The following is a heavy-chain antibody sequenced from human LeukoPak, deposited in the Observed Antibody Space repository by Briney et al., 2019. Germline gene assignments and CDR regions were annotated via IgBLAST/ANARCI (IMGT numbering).Heavy chain of an antibody. CDR2: IYHSGST. CDR3: ARRVVTIGDDAFDI. J-gene: IGHJ3*02. Sequence: SETLSLTCAVSGDAISRGYYWGWIRQPPGKGLEWIGSIYHSGSTYYNPSLKSRVTISVHTSKNQFSLKLTSVTAADTAVYFCARRVVTIGDDAFDIWGQGTMVTVSS. D-gene: IGHD3-22*01. CDR1: GDAISRGYY. V-gene: IGHV4-38-2*01.